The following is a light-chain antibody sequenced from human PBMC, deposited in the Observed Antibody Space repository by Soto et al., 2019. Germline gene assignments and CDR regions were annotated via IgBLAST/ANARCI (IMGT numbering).Light chain of an antibody. V-gene: IGKV3-20*01. Sequence: VLTQSLGTLSLSPGERATLFCRAGQSVSSGDLAWYQQKPGQAPRLLIYGASNRATGIPDRFSGSGSGTDFTLTISSLETEDVAVYYCQHYRSSPLTFGGGTKVEIK. CDR3: QHYRSSPLT. CDR2: GAS. J-gene: IGKJ4*01. CDR1: QSVSSGD.